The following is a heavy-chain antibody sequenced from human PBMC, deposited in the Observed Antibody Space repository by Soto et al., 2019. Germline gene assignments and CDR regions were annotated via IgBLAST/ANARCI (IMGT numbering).Heavy chain of an antibody. V-gene: IGHV1-18*01. CDR3: ARMGDVPYYYYGLDV. CDR1: GYSFTRYG. J-gene: IGHJ6*02. Sequence: QVQLVQSGAEVKKPGASVKVSCKACGYSFTRYGISWVRQAAGQGLEWMGWISGYNANTNYPENLQGRVTMTTDTSTSTAYMEVRNLISDDTAVYYCARMGDVPYYYYGLDVWGQGTTVSVSS. CDR2: ISGYNANT. D-gene: IGHD3-16*01.